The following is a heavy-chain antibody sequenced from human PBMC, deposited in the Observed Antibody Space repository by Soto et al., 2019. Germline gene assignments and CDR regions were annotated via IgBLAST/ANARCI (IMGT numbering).Heavy chain of an antibody. J-gene: IGHJ4*02. D-gene: IGHD3-22*01. CDR2: IYWNDDK. CDR3: AHSLIYYYDSSGSYPYFDY. CDR1: GFSLSTSGVG. Sequence: SGPTLVNPTQTLTLTCTFSGFSLSTSGVGVGWIRQPPGKALEWLALIYWNDDKRYSPSLKSRLTITKDTSKNQVVLTVTNMDPVDTATYYCAHSLIYYYDSSGSYPYFDYWGQGTLVTVSS. V-gene: IGHV2-5*01.